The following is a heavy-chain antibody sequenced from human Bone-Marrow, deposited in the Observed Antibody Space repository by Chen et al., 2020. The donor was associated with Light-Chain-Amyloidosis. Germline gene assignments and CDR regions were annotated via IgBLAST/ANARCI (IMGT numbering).Heavy chain of an antibody. V-gene: IGHV5-51*01. CDR2: IYPDDSDA. J-gene: IGHJ4*02. Sequence: EVQLEQSGPEVKKPGESLKIPCKDTGYTFPNYWIGWVRQMPGKGLEWMGVIYPDDSDARYSPSFEGQVTISADKSITPAYLQWRSLKASDTAMYYCARRRDGYNFDYWGQGTLVTVSS. CDR1: GYTFPNYW. CDR3: ARRRDGYNFDY. D-gene: IGHD5-12*01.